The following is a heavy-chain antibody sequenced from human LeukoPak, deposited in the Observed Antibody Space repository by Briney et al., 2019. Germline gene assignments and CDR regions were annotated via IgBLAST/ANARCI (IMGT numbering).Heavy chain of an antibody. CDR3: ARMVAGFTANFDY. V-gene: IGHV4-59*01. Sequence: TSETLSLTCTVSGGSISSYYWSWIRQPPGKGLEWIGYIYYSGSTNYNPFLKSRVTISVDTSKNQFSLKLSSVTAADTAVYYCARMVAGFTANFDYWGQGTLVTVSS. J-gene: IGHJ4*02. CDR2: IYYSGST. CDR1: GGSISSYY. D-gene: IGHD5-18*01.